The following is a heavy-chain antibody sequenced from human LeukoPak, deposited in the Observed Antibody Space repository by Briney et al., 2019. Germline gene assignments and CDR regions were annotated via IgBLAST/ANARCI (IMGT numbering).Heavy chain of an antibody. J-gene: IGHJ4*02. CDR3: ARSGSGWELLGY. V-gene: IGHV4-59*08. CDR1: GGSIRSSY. D-gene: IGHD1-26*01. Sequence: SETLSLTCTVSGGSIRSSYWSWIRQPPGKGLEWIGCIYYSGSTNYNPSLQGRVTISVDTSKNQFSLKLSSVTAADTAVYYCARSGSGWELLGYWGQGTLVTVSS. CDR2: IYYSGST.